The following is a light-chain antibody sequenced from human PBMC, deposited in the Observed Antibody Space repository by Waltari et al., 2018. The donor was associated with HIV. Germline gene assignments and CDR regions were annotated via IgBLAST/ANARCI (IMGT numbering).Light chain of an antibody. J-gene: IGLJ3*02. V-gene: IGLV1-40*01. CDR3: QSFDSSLSGSRV. CDR1: GTYIPAGNA. CDR2: ANP. Sequence: QSVLTQPPSQSAAPGQSGTVSCTGRGTYIPAGNAVHCHQPLPETAPKPLIYANPNRPSGVPDRFSGSKSGTSASLAITGLQAEDEADYFCQSFDSSLSGSRVFGGGTKLTVL.